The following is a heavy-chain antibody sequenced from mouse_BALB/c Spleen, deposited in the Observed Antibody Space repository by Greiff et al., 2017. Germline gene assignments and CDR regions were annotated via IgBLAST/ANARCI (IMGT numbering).Heavy chain of an antibody. CDR2: IWSGGST. Sequence: VQLHQSGPGLVQPSQSLSITCTVSGFSLTSYGVHWVRQSPGKGLEWLGVIWSGGSTDYNAAFISRLSISKDNSKSQVFFKMNSLQANDTAIYYCARKGLRQEAWFAYWGQGTLVTVSA. D-gene: IGHD2-4*01. J-gene: IGHJ3*01. V-gene: IGHV2-2*02. CDR3: ARKGLRQEAWFAY. CDR1: GFSLTSYG.